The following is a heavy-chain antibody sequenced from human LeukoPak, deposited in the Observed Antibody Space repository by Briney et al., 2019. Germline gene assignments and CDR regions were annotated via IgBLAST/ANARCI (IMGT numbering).Heavy chain of an antibody. CDR2: ISFDGGQE. Sequence: GGSLRLSCEASGFTFRSYGMHWVRQAPGKGLEWVTLISFDGGQEYYADSVKGRFTISRDNSKNTLYLQMNSLRPEDTAVYYCAKDVADILKYGALDYWGQGTQVTVSS. J-gene: IGHJ4*02. V-gene: IGHV3-30*18. CDR1: GFTFRSYG. D-gene: IGHD4-17*01. CDR3: AKDVADILKYGALDY.